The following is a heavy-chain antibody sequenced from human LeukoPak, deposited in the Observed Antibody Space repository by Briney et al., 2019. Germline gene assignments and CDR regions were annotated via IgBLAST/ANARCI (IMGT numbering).Heavy chain of an antibody. CDR3: AKDKVRSGTTSDYFDY. D-gene: IGHD1-7*01. CDR1: GFTVSSNY. Sequence: GGSLRLSCAASGFTVSSNYMSWVRQAPGKGLEWVSVIYSGGSTYYADSVKGRFTISRDNSKNTLYLQMNSLRAEDTAVYYCAKDKVRSGTTSDYFDYWGQGTLVTVSS. J-gene: IGHJ4*02. V-gene: IGHV3-66*01. CDR2: IYSGGST.